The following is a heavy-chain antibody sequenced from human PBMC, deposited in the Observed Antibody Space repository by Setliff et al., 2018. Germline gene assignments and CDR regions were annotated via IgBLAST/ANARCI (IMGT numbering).Heavy chain of an antibody. CDR1: GGSFSGYY. J-gene: IGHJ6*03. D-gene: IGHD5-18*01. CDR2: INHSGST. CDR3: ARGERRLATPQLWLDYYYMDV. V-gene: IGHV4-34*01. Sequence: PSETLSLTCAVYGGSFSGYYWSWIRQPPGKGLEWIGEINHSGSTNYNPSLKSRVTISVDTSKNQFSLKLSSVTAADTAVYYCARGERRLATPQLWLDYYYMDVWGKGTTVTVSS.